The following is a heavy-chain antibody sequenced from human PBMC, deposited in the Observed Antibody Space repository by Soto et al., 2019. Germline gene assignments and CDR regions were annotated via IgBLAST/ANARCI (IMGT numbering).Heavy chain of an antibody. D-gene: IGHD1-1*01. CDR2: IIPIFGTA. J-gene: IGHJ6*02. V-gene: IGHV1-69*13. Sequence: SVEVSCKASGGTFSSYSISWVLQAPGQGLEWMGGIIPIFGTANYAQKFQGRVTITADESTSTAYMELSSLRSEDTAVYYCAGVGGNYYYYGMDVWGQGTTVTVSS. CDR1: GGTFSSYS. CDR3: AGVGGNYYYYGMDV.